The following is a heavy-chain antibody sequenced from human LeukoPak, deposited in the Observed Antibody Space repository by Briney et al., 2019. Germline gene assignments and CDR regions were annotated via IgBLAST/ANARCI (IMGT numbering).Heavy chain of an antibody. CDR3: ARSGRGTPEYYYYYYYMDV. D-gene: IGHD2-15*01. CDR2: ISPSGGST. V-gene: IGHV1-46*01. Sequence: GASVKVSCKAFGYTFTGYWMHWVRQAPGQGPEWMGVISPSGGSTIYAQKFKGRVTLTRDMSTSTAYMELSSLRSEDTAVYYCARSGRGTPEYYYYYYYMDVWGKGTTVTVSS. J-gene: IGHJ6*03. CDR1: GYTFTGYW.